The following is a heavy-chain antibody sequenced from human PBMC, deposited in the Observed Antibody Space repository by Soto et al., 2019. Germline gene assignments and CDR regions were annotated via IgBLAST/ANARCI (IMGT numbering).Heavy chain of an antibody. D-gene: IGHD4-17*01. CDR2: IFYGGGSGVA. J-gene: IGHJ4*02. Sequence: SETLSLTCTVPGGSFSSSNYYWGWIRQPPGKGLEWIGNIFYGGGSGVAYYSPSLKSRVTTSVDTSKNQFSLNMRSLTAADTAVYFCARRGGGDSLFDSWGQGKLVTVSS. CDR1: GGSFSSSNYY. CDR3: ARRGGGDSLFDS. V-gene: IGHV4-39*01.